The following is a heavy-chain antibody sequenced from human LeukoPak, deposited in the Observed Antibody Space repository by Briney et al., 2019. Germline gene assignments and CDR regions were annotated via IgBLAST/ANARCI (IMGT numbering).Heavy chain of an antibody. CDR2: IRSKAYGGTA. D-gene: IGHD1-26*01. V-gene: IGHV3-49*04. Sequence: GGSLRLSCTASGFTFGDYAMSWVRQAPGKGLEWVGFIRSKAYGGTAEYAASVKGRFTISRDDSKSIAYLQMNSLKTEDTAVYYCTKSGTAIVGTTAAYYFDYWGQGTLVTVSS. J-gene: IGHJ4*02. CDR3: TKSGTAIVGTTAAYYFDY. CDR1: GFTFGDYA.